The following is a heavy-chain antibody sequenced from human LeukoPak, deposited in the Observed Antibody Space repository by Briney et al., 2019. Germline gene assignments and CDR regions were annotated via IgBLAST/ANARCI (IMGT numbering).Heavy chain of an antibody. CDR1: GGSFSGYY. J-gene: IGHJ5*02. CDR3: AGRGYSGYDYGVGNWFDP. D-gene: IGHD5-12*01. CDR2: INHSGST. Sequence: SETLSLTCAVYGGSFSGYYWSWIRRPPGKGLEWIGEINHSGSTNYNPSLKSRVTISVDTSKNQFSLKLSSVTAADTAVYYCAGRGYSGYDYGVGNWFDPWGQGTLVTVSS. V-gene: IGHV4-34*01.